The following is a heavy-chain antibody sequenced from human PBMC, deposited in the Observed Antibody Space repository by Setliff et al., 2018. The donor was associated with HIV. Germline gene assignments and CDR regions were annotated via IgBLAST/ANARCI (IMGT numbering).Heavy chain of an antibody. CDR3: ATGCSGGSCFDH. CDR2: INIDGSSA. Sequence: GSLRLSCAASGFNFTNYWMHWVRQAPGKGLVWVSRINIDGSSAKYADFVKGRFTVSRDNAKGTLYLQMNTLRPDDTAVYFCATGCSGGSCFDHWGQGNMVTVSS. D-gene: IGHD2-15*01. CDR1: GFNFTNYW. V-gene: IGHV3-74*01. J-gene: IGHJ4*02.